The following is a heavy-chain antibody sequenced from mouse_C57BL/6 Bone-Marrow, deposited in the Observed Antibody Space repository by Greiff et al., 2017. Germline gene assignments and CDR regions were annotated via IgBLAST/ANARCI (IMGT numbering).Heavy chain of an antibody. V-gene: IGHV1-75*01. CDR3: ARGDPMDY. D-gene: IGHD3-3*01. J-gene: IGHJ4*01. Sequence: VQRVESGPELVKPGASVKISCKASGYTFTDYYINWVKQRPGQGLEWIGWIFPGSGSTYYNEKFKGKATLTVDKSSSTAYMLLSSLTSEDSAIXFCARGDPMDYWGQGTSVTVSS. CDR2: IFPGSGST. CDR1: GYTFTDYY.